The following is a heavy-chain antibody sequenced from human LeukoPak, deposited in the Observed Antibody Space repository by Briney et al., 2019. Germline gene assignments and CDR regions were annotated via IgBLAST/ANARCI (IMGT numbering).Heavy chain of an antibody. J-gene: IGHJ6*03. D-gene: IGHD4-17*01. CDR2: INPNSGGT. Sequence: ASVKVSCKASGYTFTGYYMHWVRQAPGQGLEWMGWINPNSGGTNYAQKFRGRVTMTRDTSISTAYMELSRLRSDDTAVYYCASHVTTPSYYYYYMDVWGKGTTVTISS. CDR1: GYTFTGYY. CDR3: ASHVTTPSYYYYYMDV. V-gene: IGHV1-2*02.